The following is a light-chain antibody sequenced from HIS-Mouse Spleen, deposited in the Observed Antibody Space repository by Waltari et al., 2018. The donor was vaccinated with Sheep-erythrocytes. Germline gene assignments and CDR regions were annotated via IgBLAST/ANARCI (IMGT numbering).Light chain of an antibody. CDR2: SNN. J-gene: IGLJ3*02. CDR1: SSNIGSNT. V-gene: IGLV1-44*01. CDR3: AAWDDSLNGPV. Sequence: QSVLTQPPSASGTPGQRVTISCSGSSSNIGSNTVNWYQPLPGTAPKLLIYSNNHRPSGVPDRVSGSKSGTSASLAISGLQSEDEADYYCAAWDDSLNGPVFGGGTKLTVL.